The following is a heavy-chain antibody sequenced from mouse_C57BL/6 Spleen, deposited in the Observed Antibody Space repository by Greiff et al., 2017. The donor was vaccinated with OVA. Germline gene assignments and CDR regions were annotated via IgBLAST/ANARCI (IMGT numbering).Heavy chain of an antibody. Sequence: EVQLVESGGGLVQPGGSLKLSCAASGFTFSDYYMYWVRQTPEKRLEWVAYISNGGGSTYYPDTVKGRFTISRDNAKNTLYLQMSRLKSEDTAMYYCARDSSGYAFAYWGQGTLVTVSA. CDR1: GFTFSDYY. V-gene: IGHV5-12*01. J-gene: IGHJ3*01. D-gene: IGHD3-2*02. CDR3: ARDSSGYAFAY. CDR2: ISNGGGST.